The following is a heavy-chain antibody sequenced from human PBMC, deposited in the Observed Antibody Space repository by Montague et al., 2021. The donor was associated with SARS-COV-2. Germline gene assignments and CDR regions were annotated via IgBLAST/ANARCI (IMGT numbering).Heavy chain of an antibody. CDR3: ARGLGANLDY. CDR1: RGFINNYY. D-gene: IGHD1-26*01. Sequence: SETLSLTCTVSRGFINNYYWNWIRQSPDKGLEWIGFVFYTGLNKYNPSLESRVTISLDTSGNQFSLRLTSVTAADTAVCFCARGLGANLDYWGQGILVTV. V-gene: IGHV4-59*01. CDR2: VFYTGLN. J-gene: IGHJ4*02.